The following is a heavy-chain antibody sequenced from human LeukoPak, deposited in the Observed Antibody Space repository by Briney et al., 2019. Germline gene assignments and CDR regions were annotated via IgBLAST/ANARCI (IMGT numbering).Heavy chain of an antibody. CDR1: GYTFTGHY. V-gene: IGHV1-2*02. Sequence: ASVKVSCKXSGYTFTGHYMHWVRQAPGQGLEWMGWINPNSGGTNYSQKFQGRVTMTRDTSISTAYMELSRLRSDDTAVYYCARVLYYDSSGLTSFDPWGQGTLVTVSS. CDR2: INPNSGGT. D-gene: IGHD3-22*01. CDR3: ARVLYYDSSGLTSFDP. J-gene: IGHJ5*02.